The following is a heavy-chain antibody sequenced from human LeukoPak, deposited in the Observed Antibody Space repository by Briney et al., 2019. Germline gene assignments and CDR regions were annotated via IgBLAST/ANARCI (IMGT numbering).Heavy chain of an antibody. V-gene: IGHV4-61*02. CDR2: IYISGST. CDR3: ARESSVIVGDDAFDI. D-gene: IGHD3-22*01. CDR1: GASISSASYY. J-gene: IGHJ3*02. Sequence: SETLSLTCTVSGASISSASYYWSWIRQPAGKGLEWIGRIYISGSTNYNPSLKSRVTISVDTSKNHFSLKLSSVTAADTAVYYCARESSVIVGDDAFDIWGQGTMVTVSS.